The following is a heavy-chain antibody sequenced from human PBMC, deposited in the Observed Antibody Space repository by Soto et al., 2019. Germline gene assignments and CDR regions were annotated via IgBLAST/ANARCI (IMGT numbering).Heavy chain of an antibody. V-gene: IGHV4-61*01. CDR2: IYYSGST. CDR1: GGSISSGSYY. CDR3: ARDEHDYVWGSNPYYYYHGMDV. D-gene: IGHD3-16*01. J-gene: IGHJ6*02. Sequence: SETLSLTCTVSGGSISSGSYYWSWIRQPPGKGLEWIGYIYYSGSTNYNPSLKSRVTISVDTSKNQFSLKLSSVTAADTAVYYCARDEHDYVWGSNPYYYYHGMDVWGQGTTVTVSS.